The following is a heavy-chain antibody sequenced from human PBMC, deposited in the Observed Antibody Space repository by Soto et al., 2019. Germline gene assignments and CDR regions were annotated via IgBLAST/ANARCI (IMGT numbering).Heavy chain of an antibody. CDR2: IYYSGST. Sequence: SETLSLTCTVSGGSISSGGYYWSWIRQHPGKGLEWIGYIYYSGSTYYNPSLKSRVTISVDTSKNQFSLKLSSVTAADTAVYYCARRGLGYLDAFDIWGQGTMVTVSS. CDR1: GGSISSGGYY. CDR3: ARRGLGYLDAFDI. V-gene: IGHV4-31*03. D-gene: IGHD2-15*01. J-gene: IGHJ3*02.